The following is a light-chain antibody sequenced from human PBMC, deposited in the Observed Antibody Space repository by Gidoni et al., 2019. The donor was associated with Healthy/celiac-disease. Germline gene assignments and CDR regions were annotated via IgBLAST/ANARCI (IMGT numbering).Light chain of an antibody. CDR3: QKYNSAPLT. CDR1: QRISNY. J-gene: IGKJ4*01. CDR2: AAS. V-gene: IGKV1-27*01. Sequence: DIKMTQSPSSLSASVGDRVTITCRASQRISNYLAWYQQKPGKVPKLLIYAASTLQSGVPSRFSGSGSGTDFTLTISSLQPEDVATYYCQKYNSAPLTFGGXTKVEIK.